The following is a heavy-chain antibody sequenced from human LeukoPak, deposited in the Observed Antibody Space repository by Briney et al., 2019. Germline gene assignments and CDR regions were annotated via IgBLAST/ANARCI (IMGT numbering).Heavy chain of an antibody. J-gene: IGHJ6*02. CDR1: GGSFSTSG. V-gene: IGHV1-69*05. D-gene: IGHD7-27*01. CDR2: VIPIYGTP. Sequence: SVKVSCKASGGSFSTSGFSWVRQAPGQGLEWMGGVIPIYGTPSYAQKFQGRVTIATDESTSTAYMELSSLRSEDTAVYYCARDHWGIVENGYDYFYYDMDVWGQGTTVTVS. CDR3: ARDHWGIVENGYDYFYYDMDV.